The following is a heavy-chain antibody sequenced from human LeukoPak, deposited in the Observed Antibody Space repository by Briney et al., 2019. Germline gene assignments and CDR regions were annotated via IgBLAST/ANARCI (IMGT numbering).Heavy chain of an antibody. D-gene: IGHD6-13*01. V-gene: IGHV1-46*01. J-gene: IGHJ4*02. CDR1: GYTFTGYY. CDR3: ARDWGIAAAGS. Sequence: ASVKVSCKASGYTFTGYYMHWVRQAPGQGLEWMGIINPSGGSTSYAQKFQGRVTMTRDTSTSTVYMELSSLRSEDTAVYYCARDWGIAAAGSWGQGTLVTVSS. CDR2: INPSGGST.